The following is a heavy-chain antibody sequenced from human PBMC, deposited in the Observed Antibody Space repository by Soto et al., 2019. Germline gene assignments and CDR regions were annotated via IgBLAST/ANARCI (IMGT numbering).Heavy chain of an antibody. Sequence: QVQLQQWGAGLLKPSETLSLTCAVYGGSFSGYYWTWIRQPPGKGLEWIGQINYSGSTNYNPSLKSRVFISIGTSKNQFSRELSSVTAADTAVYYCARASVQYGSGTYEGGYYYFDYWGQGTLVIVSS. CDR1: GGSFSGYY. D-gene: IGHD3-10*01. CDR3: ARASVQYGSGTYEGGYYYFDY. V-gene: IGHV4-34*01. CDR2: INYSGST. J-gene: IGHJ4*02.